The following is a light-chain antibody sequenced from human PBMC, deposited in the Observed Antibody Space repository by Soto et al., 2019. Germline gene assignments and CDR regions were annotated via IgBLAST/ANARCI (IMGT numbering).Light chain of an antibody. CDR2: EVS. CDR3: MQATDFPLT. CDR1: QSLLHNNGKTY. J-gene: IGKJ1*01. V-gene: IGKV2-24*01. Sequence: DIVVTPTPLSSPVTVGQPASISCRSSQSLLHNNGKTYLNWFQQRPGQPPRLLIYEVSNRFSGVPDRFSGSGTGTDFTLTISRVQPEDVGVYYCMQATDFPLTFGQGTKVDFK.